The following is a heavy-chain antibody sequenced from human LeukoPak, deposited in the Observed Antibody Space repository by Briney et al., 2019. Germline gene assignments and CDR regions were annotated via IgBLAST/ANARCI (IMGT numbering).Heavy chain of an antibody. V-gene: IGHV3-23*01. J-gene: IGHJ4*02. CDR3: AKDRVVAAIHDY. CDR2: ITASGGNT. D-gene: IGHD2-15*01. Sequence: GGSLRLSCAASGFTFSSYAMGWVRQAPGKGLEWVSAITASGGNTYYADSVKGRFTISRDNSKNTLYLQMNSLRAEDTAVYYCAKDRVVAAIHDYWGQGTLVTVSS. CDR1: GFTFSSYA.